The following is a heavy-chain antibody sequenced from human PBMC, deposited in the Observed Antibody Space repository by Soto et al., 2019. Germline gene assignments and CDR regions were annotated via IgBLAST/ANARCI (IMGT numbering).Heavy chain of an antibody. CDR2: ISPSDSHA. CDR3: ARQINYICES. J-gene: IGHJ4*02. CDR1: GYSFSNSW. V-gene: IGHV5-51*01. Sequence: GESLKISFKGSGYSFSNSWICWVRQMPGKGLEWMGIISPSDSHATYSPSFQGQVTISTDESISTAYLQWSSLKASDTAMYYCARQINYICESRGQGTLVTVS. D-gene: IGHD4-4*01.